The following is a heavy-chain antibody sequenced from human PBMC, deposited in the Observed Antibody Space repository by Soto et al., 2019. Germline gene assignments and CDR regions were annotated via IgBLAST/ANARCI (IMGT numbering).Heavy chain of an antibody. CDR2: IYYSGIT. V-gene: IGHV4-59*12. D-gene: IGHD3-22*01. CDR3: ARGRGTISGYYPLFDY. Sequence: SETLSLTCTVSGGSISSYYWSWIRQPPGKGLEWIGYIYYSGITDYNPSLKSRVTISVDTSKSQFSLKLSSVTAADTAVYYCARGRGTISGYYPLFDYWGQGTLVTVSS. CDR1: GGSISSYY. J-gene: IGHJ4*02.